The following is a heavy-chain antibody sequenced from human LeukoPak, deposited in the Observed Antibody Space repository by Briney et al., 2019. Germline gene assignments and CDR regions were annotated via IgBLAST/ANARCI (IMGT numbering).Heavy chain of an antibody. V-gene: IGHV4-39*01. D-gene: IGHD3-3*01. CDR2: IYYSGST. CDR3: ASGTEWLPNYYFDY. J-gene: IGHJ4*02. CDR1: GDSISSSSDY. Sequence: PSETLSLTCTVSGDSISSSSDYWGWIRQPPGKGREWIGSIYYSGSTYYNPSLKSRVTISVDTSKNQFSLKLSSVTAADTAVYYCASGTEWLPNYYFDYWGQGTLVTVSS.